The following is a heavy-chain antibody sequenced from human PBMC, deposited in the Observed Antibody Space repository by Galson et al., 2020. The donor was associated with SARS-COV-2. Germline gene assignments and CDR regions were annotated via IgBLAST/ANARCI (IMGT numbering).Heavy chain of an antibody. J-gene: IGHJ6*02. Sequence: SETLSLTCTVSGGSISSYYWSWIRQPPGKGLEWIGYIYYSGSTNYNPSLKSRVTISVDTSKNRFSLKLSSVTAADTAVYYCARVPVLRYFDWLIAYYGMDVWCQGTTVTVSS. V-gene: IGHV4-59*01. CDR2: IYYSGST. CDR3: ARVPVLRYFDWLIAYYGMDV. D-gene: IGHD3-9*01. CDR1: GGSISSYY.